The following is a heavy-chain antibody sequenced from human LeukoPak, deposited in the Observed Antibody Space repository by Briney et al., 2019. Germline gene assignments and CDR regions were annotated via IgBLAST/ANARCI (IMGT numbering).Heavy chain of an antibody. CDR1: GFTFDDYA. CDR3: ARSMSVVRGVKPLDY. V-gene: IGHV3-9*01. D-gene: IGHD3-10*01. CDR2: ISWNSGSI. J-gene: IGHJ4*02. Sequence: GGSLRLSCAASGFTFDDYAMHWVRQAPGKGLEWVSGISWNSGSIGYADSVKGRFTISRDNSKNTLYLRMNSLRAEDTAVYYCARSMSVVRGVKPLDYWGQGTLVTVSS.